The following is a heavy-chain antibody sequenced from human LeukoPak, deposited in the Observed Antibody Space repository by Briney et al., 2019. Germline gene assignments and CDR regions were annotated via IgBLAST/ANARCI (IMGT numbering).Heavy chain of an antibody. Sequence: GASVKVSCKASGGTFSSYAISWVRQAPGQGLEWMGGIIPIFGTANYAQKFQGRVTITADESTSTAYMELSSLRSEDTAVYYCKMCRWRGDFDYWGQGTLVTVSS. CDR1: GGTFSSYA. CDR3: KMCRWRGDFDY. CDR2: IIPIFGTA. V-gene: IGHV1-69*13. D-gene: IGHD3-3*01. J-gene: IGHJ4*02.